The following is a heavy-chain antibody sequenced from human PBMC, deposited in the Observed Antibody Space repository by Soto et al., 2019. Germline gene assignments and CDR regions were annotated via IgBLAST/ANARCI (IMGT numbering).Heavy chain of an antibody. CDR1: GFSVISNY. V-gene: IGHV3-66*01. Sequence: EVQLVESGGGLVQPGGSLRLSCAASGFSVISNYMNWVRQAPGKGLEWVSVIYGGGSTSYADSLKGRFTISRDNSKNTLYLQRNSLRAEDTAVYYCARGQTGYPNWFDPWGQGTLVIVSS. D-gene: IGHD3-9*01. CDR3: ARGQTGYPNWFDP. J-gene: IGHJ5*02. CDR2: IYGGGST.